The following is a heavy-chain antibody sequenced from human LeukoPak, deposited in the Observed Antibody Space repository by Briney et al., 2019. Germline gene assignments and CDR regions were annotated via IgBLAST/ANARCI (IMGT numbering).Heavy chain of an antibody. J-gene: IGHJ5*02. CDR3: ARDSSDGDNWFDP. Sequence: ASVKVSCKASGYTFTSYGICWVRQAPGQGLGWRGWNSAYNGNTNYAQKLQSRVTMTTDTSTSTAYMELRSLRSDDTAVYYCARDSSDGDNWFDPWGQGTPVTVSS. D-gene: IGHD2-21*02. CDR2: NSAYNGNT. CDR1: GYTFTSYG. V-gene: IGHV1-18*01.